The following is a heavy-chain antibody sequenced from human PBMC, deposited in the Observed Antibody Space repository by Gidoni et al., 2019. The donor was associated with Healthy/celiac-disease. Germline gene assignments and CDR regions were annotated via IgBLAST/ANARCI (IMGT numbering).Heavy chain of an antibody. CDR2: INHSGST. V-gene: IGHV4-34*01. CDR3: ARHSSGWYWYGFDY. J-gene: IGHJ4*02. CDR1: GGSFSGYY. D-gene: IGHD6-19*01. Sequence: QVQLQQWGAGLLKPSETLSLTFAVYGGSFSGYYWSWIRQPPGKGLEWIGEINHSGSTNYNPSLKSRVTISVDTSKNQFSLKLSSVTAADTAVYYCARHSSGWYWYGFDYWGQGTLVTVSS.